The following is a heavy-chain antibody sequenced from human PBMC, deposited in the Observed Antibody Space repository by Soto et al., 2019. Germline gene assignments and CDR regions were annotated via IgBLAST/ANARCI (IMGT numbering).Heavy chain of an antibody. Sequence: QVQLVQSGAEVKKPGSSVKVSCKASGGTFSSYAITWVRQAPGQGLEWMGGIIPIFGAANYAKKFQGRVTITADEATSTAYMELSSLRSEDTAVYYCARAGPGLDDDSLTGYLNWFDPWGQGTLVTVSS. V-gene: IGHV1-69*12. CDR2: IIPIFGAA. CDR1: GGTFSSYA. D-gene: IGHD3-9*01. CDR3: ARAGPGLDDDSLTGYLNWFDP. J-gene: IGHJ5*02.